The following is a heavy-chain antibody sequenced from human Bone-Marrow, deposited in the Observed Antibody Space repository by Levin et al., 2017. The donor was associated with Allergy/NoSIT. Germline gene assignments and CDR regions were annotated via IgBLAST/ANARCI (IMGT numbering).Heavy chain of an antibody. CDR2: IYPGDSDT. CDR1: SDSSANYW. V-gene: IGHV5-51*01. J-gene: IGHJ4*02. CDR3: AKGSDTSGYYFDY. Sequence: GGSLRLSCKTSSDSSANYWIGWVRQMPGKGLEWMGIIYPGDSDTRYNPSFQAQVTISADKSINTAYLQWSSLRTSDTATYYCAKGSDTSGYYFDYWGQGTLVTVSS. D-gene: IGHD3-22*01.